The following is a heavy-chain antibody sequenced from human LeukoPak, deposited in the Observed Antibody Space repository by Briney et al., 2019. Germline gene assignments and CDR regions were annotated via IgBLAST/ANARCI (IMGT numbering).Heavy chain of an antibody. V-gene: IGHV1-3*01. D-gene: IGHD2-2*01. CDR3: ARERRGYCSSTSCPIGCWFDP. Sequence: GASVKVSCKASGYTFTSYAMHWVRQAPGQRLEWMGWINAGNGNTKYSQKFQGRVTITRDTSASTAYMELSSLRSEDTAVYYCARERRGYCSSTSCPIGCWFDPWGQGTLVTVSS. J-gene: IGHJ5*02. CDR1: GYTFTSYA. CDR2: INAGNGNT.